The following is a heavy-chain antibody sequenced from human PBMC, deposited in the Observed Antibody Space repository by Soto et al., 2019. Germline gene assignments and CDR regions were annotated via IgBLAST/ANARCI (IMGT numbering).Heavy chain of an antibody. D-gene: IGHD3-16*01. Sequence: PEETMSLTCAVSGASLNHYHRNWDRQSAGGGLEYIGRVSRTVSPDYYPSPESRVTVSLDWSETQFSLKLTSVTAADTAVYYCARAYWHHTWGSIPAAFDPWGQGTLVTVSS. J-gene: IGHJ5*02. CDR2: VSRTVSP. V-gene: IGHV4-4*07. CDR1: GASLNHYH. CDR3: ARAYWHHTWGSIPAAFDP.